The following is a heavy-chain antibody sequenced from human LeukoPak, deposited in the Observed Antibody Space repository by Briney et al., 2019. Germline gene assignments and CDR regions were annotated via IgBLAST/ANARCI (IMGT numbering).Heavy chain of an antibody. D-gene: IGHD6-13*01. J-gene: IGHJ4*02. CDR2: ISYDETKK. CDR3: AKRGLSSSWYLLDN. CDR1: GFTFSSYG. V-gene: IGHV3-30*18. Sequence: GGSLRLSCAASGFTFSSYGMHWVRQAPGRGLEWVAIISYDETKKYYADSVKGRFTISRDNSKNTLYLQMNSLRVEDTAVYYCAKRGLSSSWYLLDNWGQGTPVTVSS.